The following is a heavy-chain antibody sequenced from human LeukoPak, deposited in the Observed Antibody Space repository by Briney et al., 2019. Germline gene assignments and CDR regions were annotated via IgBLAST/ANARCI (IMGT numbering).Heavy chain of an antibody. CDR1: GGSISSSSYY. CDR3: ARGLGSDLTGY. CDR2: IYYSGST. V-gene: IGHV4-61*05. Sequence: SETLSLTCTVSGGSISSSSYYWGWIRQPPGKGLEWIGYIYYSGSTNYNPSLKSRVTISVDTSKNQFSLKLSSVTAADTAVYYCARGLGSDLTGYWGQGTLVTVSS. J-gene: IGHJ4*02. D-gene: IGHD1-14*01.